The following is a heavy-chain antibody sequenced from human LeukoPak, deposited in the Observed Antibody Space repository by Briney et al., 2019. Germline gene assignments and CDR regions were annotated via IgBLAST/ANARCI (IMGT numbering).Heavy chain of an antibody. CDR3: ARSPSELWLYYFDY. D-gene: IGHD5-18*01. Sequence: SETLSLTCTVSGDSISPYYWSWIRQPPGGGLEWIGYVFYTGSTNYTPSLKSRVTISVDTTKNQFSLKLSSVTAADTAVYYCARSPSELWLYYFDYWGQGTLVTVSS. CDR2: VFYTGST. V-gene: IGHV4-59*01. CDR1: GDSISPYY. J-gene: IGHJ4*02.